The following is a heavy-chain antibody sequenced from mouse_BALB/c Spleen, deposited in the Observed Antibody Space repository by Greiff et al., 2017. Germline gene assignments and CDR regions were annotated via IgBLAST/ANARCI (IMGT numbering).Heavy chain of an antibody. CDR3: AGGGYYDMDY. D-gene: IGHD1-1*02. J-gene: IGHJ4*01. CDR1: GFTFSSFG. Sequence: EVQGVESGGGLVQPGGSRKLSCAASGFTFSSFGMHWVRQAPEKGLEWVAYISSGSSTIYYADTVKGRFTISRDNPKNTLFLQMTSLRSEDTAMYYCAGGGYYDMDYWGQGTSVTVSS. CDR2: ISSGSSTI. V-gene: IGHV5-17*02.